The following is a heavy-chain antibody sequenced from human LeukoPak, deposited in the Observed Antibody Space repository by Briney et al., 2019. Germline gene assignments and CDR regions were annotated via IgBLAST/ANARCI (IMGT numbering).Heavy chain of an antibody. V-gene: IGHV3-15*01. CDR1: GFTFSNAW. CDR3: TTDPAMRRYDYGMDV. J-gene: IGHJ6*04. CDR2: IKSKTDGGTK. D-gene: IGHD2-2*01. Sequence: GSLRLSCAASGFTFSNAWMSWVRQAPGQGLEWVGRIKSKTDGGTKDYAAPVKGRFTISRDGSNNTLYLQMNSLKTEDTGVYYYTTDPAMRRYDYGMDVWGKGTTVTVSS.